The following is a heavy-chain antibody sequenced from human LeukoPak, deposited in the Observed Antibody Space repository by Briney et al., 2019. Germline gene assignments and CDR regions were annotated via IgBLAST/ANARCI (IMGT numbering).Heavy chain of an antibody. CDR1: GFTFSSSW. Sequence: PGGSLRLSCAASGFTFSSSWMSWVRQAPGKGLEWVANIKHDGTEKYYVDSVKGRFTISRDNANNSLYLQMNSLRAEDTAVYYCTRGGGNFDYWGQGILVTVSP. D-gene: IGHD4-23*01. V-gene: IGHV3-7*05. CDR3: TRGGGNFDY. J-gene: IGHJ4*02. CDR2: IKHDGTEK.